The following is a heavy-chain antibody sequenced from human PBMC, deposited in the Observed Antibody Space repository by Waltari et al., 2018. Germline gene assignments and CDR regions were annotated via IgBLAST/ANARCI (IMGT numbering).Heavy chain of an antibody. CDR1: GYTFTGYY. Sequence: QVQLVQSGAEVKKPGASVKVSCKASGYTFTGYYMHWVRQAPGRGLGWRGWINPNSGGTNHAQKFEGRVTKTRDTSMSTAYMELSRLRSDDTAVYYCARGPGRVAARSCAFDIWGQGTMVTVSS. CDR2: INPNSGGT. V-gene: IGHV1-2*02. J-gene: IGHJ3*02. CDR3: ARGPGRVAARSCAFDI. D-gene: IGHD6-6*01.